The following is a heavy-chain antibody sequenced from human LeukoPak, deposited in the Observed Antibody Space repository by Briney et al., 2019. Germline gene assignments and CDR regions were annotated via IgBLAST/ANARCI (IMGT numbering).Heavy chain of an antibody. J-gene: IGHJ4*02. V-gene: IGHV4-59*08. Sequence: SETLSLTCTVSGGSTSRYYWSWIRQPPGKGLEWIGYMYYSGSTNHNPSLKSRVTISVDTSTNQFSLKLSSVTAADTAVYYCARLNVDFWSGYYRNFDYWGQGTLVTVSS. D-gene: IGHD3-3*01. CDR2: MYYSGST. CDR3: ARLNVDFWSGYYRNFDY. CDR1: GGSTSRYY.